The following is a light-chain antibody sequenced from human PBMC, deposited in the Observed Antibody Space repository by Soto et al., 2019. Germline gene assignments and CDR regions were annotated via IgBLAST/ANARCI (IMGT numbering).Light chain of an antibody. J-gene: IGKJ2*01. CDR1: QTISIY. CDR3: QKSSSIPYT. V-gene: IGKV1-39*01. Sequence: DIQMTRSPSSLSASVGDRVTITCRASQTISIYLNWYQQIPGKAPKLLIYGASNLQNGVPSRFSGSGSGTDFTLTISSLQPEDFATYYCQKSSSIPYTFGQGTKLEIK. CDR2: GAS.